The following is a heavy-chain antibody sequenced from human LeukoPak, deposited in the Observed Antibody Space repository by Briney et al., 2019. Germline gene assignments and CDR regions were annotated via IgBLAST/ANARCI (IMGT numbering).Heavy chain of an antibody. V-gene: IGHV3-21*01. CDR3: ARVVGSYYFDY. D-gene: IGHD1-26*01. Sequence: PGGSLRLSCAASGFTFSSYSMNWVRQAPGKGLEWVSSISSSSYIYYADSVKGRFTISRDNAKNSLYLQMNSLRAEDTAVYYCARVVGSYYFDYWGQGTLVTVSS. J-gene: IGHJ4*02. CDR2: ISSSSYI. CDR1: GFTFSSYS.